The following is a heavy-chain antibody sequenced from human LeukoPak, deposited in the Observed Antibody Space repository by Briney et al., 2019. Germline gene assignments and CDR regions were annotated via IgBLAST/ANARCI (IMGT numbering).Heavy chain of an antibody. D-gene: IGHD2-15*01. CDR3: ARGNLSGAHPKRNWFDP. Sequence: PSETLSLTCTVSGGSISSSSYYWGWIRQPPGKGLEWIGSIYCSGSTYYNPSLKSRVTISVDTSKNQCSLKLSSVTAADTAVYYCARGNLSGAHPKRNWFDPWGQGTLVTVSS. V-gene: IGHV4-39*07. J-gene: IGHJ5*02. CDR2: IYCSGST. CDR1: GGSISSSSYY.